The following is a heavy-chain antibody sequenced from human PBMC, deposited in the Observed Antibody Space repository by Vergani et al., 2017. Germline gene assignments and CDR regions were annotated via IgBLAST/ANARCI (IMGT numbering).Heavy chain of an antibody. CDR1: GGSFSGYY. CDR3: ARFGPSEFDY. D-gene: IGHD1-14*01. V-gene: IGHV4-34*01. CDR2: INHSGST. J-gene: IGHJ4*02. Sequence: QVQLQQWGAGLLKPSETLSLTCAVYGGSFSGYYWSWIRQPPGKGLEWIGEINHSGSTNYNPSLKSRVTISVDTSKNQFSLKLSSVTAADTAVYYCARFGPSEFDYWGQGTLVTVSS.